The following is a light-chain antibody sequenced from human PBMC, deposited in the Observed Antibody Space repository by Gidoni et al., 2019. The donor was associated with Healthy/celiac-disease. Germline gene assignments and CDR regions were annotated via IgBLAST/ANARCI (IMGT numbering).Light chain of an antibody. V-gene: IGLV3-1*01. J-gene: IGLJ1*01. CDR3: QAWDSSTASYV. CDR1: KLGDKY. Sequence: SYELTQPPPVSVSPGQTASITCSGDKLGDKYACWYQQKPGQSPVLVIYQDSKRPPGIPERFSGSNSGNTATLTISGTQAMDEADYYCQAWDSSTASYVFGTGTKVTVL. CDR2: QDS.